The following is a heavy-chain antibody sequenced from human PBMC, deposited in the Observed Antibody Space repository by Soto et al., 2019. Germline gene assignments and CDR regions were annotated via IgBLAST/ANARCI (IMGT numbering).Heavy chain of an antibody. CDR1: GGSFSGYY. CDR2: INHSGST. CDR3: ARAGDSSSWTYYFDY. Sequence: QVQLQQWGAGLLKPSETLSLTCAVYGGSFSGYYWSWIRQPPGKGLEWIGEINHSGSTNYNPSLKSRVTISVDKSKNQFSLKLSSVTAADTAVYYCARAGDSSSWTYYFDYWGQGTLVTVSS. J-gene: IGHJ4*02. D-gene: IGHD6-13*01. V-gene: IGHV4-34*01.